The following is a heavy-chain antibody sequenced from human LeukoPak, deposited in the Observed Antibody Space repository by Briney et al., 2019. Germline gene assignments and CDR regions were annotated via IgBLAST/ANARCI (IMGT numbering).Heavy chain of an antibody. V-gene: IGHV3-7*01. CDR3: ARGDFDDYGDYVDAFQI. D-gene: IGHD4-17*01. J-gene: IGHJ3*02. Sequence: GGSLRLSCAASGFTFSSYWMSWVRQAPGKGLECVANIKPDGSEKYCVDSVKGRFTISRDNAKKSLYLQMNSLRAEDTAVYYCARGDFDDYGDYVDAFQIWGQGTMVTVSA. CDR2: IKPDGSEK. CDR1: GFTFSSYW.